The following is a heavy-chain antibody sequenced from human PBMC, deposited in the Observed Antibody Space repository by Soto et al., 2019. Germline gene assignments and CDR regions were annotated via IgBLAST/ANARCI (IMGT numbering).Heavy chain of an antibody. CDR2: ISGSGGST. Sequence: GGSLRLSCAASGFTFSSYAMSWVRQAPGKGLEWVSAISGSGGSTYYADSVKGRFTISRDNSKNTLYLQMNSLRAEDTAVYYCAKDSGNIVVLVAATREGDAFDIWGQGTMVTLSS. J-gene: IGHJ3*02. V-gene: IGHV3-23*01. CDR3: AKDSGNIVVLVAATREGDAFDI. D-gene: IGHD2-15*01. CDR1: GFTFSSYA.